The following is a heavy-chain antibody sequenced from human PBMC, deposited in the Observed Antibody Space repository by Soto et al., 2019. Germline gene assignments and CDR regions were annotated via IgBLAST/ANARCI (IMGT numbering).Heavy chain of an antibody. CDR2: INPSGGST. V-gene: IGHV1-46*03. Sequence: GASVKVSCKASGYTFTSYYIHWVRQAPGQGLEWMGIINPSGGSTSYAQKFQGRVTMTRDTSTSTVYMELSSLRSEDTAVYYCARDLTDILRPGPAENIGFDPWGQGTLVTVSS. D-gene: IGHD3-9*01. CDR3: ARDLTDILRPGPAENIGFDP. J-gene: IGHJ5*02. CDR1: GYTFTSYY.